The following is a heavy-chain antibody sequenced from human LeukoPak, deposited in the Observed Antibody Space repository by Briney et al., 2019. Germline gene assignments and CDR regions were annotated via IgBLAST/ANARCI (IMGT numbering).Heavy chain of an antibody. CDR3: ATWRGIFD. V-gene: IGHV4-31*03. CDR2: IYYSGST. CDR1: GGSVNSAGYY. J-gene: IGHJ4*02. Sequence: SETLSLTCTVSGGSVNSAGYYWSWIRQYPGKGLEWIGYIYYSGSTNYNPSLRSRVTISVDTSKNQFSLRVNSVTAADTAVYYCATWRGIFDWGQGTLATVSS. D-gene: IGHD2-15*01.